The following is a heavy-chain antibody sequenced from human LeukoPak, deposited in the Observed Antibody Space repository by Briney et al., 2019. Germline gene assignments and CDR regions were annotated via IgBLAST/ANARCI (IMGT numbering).Heavy chain of an antibody. Sequence: PGGSLRLSCAASGFTFSSYAMHWVRQAPGKGPEWVAVISYDGSNKYYADSVKGRFTISRDNSKNTLYLQMNSLRAEDTAVYYCARDSLMGDTRDYWGQGTLVTVSS. CDR2: ISYDGSNK. CDR1: GFTFSSYA. V-gene: IGHV3-30-3*01. D-gene: IGHD3-16*01. J-gene: IGHJ4*02. CDR3: ARDSLMGDTRDY.